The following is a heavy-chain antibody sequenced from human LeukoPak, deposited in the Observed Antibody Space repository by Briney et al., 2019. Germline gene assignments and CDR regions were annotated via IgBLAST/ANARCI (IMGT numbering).Heavy chain of an antibody. V-gene: IGHV3-7*03. CDR2: IKQDGSEK. J-gene: IGHJ3*02. Sequence: PGGSLRLSCAASGFTFSSYWMSWVRQAPGKGLEWVANIKQDGSEKYYVDSVKGRFTISRDNSKNTLYLQMNSLRAEDTAVYYCAKLRRSGYPNDAFDIWGQGTMVTVSS. CDR1: GFTFSSYW. CDR3: AKLRRSGYPNDAFDI. D-gene: IGHD3-3*01.